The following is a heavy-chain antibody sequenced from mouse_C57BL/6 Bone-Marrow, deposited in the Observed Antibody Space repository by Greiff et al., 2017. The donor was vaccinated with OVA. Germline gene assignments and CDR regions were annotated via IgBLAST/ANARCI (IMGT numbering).Heavy chain of an antibody. D-gene: IGHD1-1*01. Sequence: QVQLQQPGAELVKPGASVKLSCKASGYTFTSYWMHWVKQRPGQGLEWIGMIHPNSGSTNYNEKFKSKATLTVDKSSSTAYMQLSSLTSEDSAVYYCARLLRLGEGFAYWGQGTLVTVSA. CDR2: IHPNSGST. CDR1: GYTFTSYW. V-gene: IGHV1-64*01. CDR3: ARLLRLGEGFAY. J-gene: IGHJ3*01.